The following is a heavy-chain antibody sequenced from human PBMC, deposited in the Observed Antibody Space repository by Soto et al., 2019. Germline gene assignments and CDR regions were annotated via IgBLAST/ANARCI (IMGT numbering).Heavy chain of an antibody. Sequence: SVKVSCKASGFTFTSSAVQWVRQARGQRLEWIGWIVIGSGNTNYAQKFQERVTITRDMSTSTAYMELSSLRSEDTAVYYCAADPTYYYDSSGYYYVGNWFDPWGQGTLVTVSS. J-gene: IGHJ5*02. D-gene: IGHD3-22*01. V-gene: IGHV1-58*01. CDR2: IVIGSGNT. CDR1: GFTFTSSA. CDR3: AADPTYYYDSSGYYYVGNWFDP.